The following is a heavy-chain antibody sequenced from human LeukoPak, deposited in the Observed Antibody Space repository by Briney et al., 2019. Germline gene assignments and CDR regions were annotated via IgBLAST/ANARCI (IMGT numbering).Heavy chain of an antibody. CDR3: ARAARSGDIVVVPAAIGY. CDR2: ISGSGGST. D-gene: IGHD2-2*02. CDR1: GFTFSSYA. V-gene: IGHV3-23*01. Sequence: GGSLRLSCAASGFTFSSYAMSWVRQAPGKGLEWVSAISGSGGSTYYADSVKGRFTISRDNSKNTLYLQMNSLRAEDTAVYYCARAARSGDIVVVPAAIGYWGQGTLVTVSS. J-gene: IGHJ4*02.